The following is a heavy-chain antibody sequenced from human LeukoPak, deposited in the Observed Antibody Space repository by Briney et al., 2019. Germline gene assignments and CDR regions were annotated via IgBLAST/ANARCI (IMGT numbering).Heavy chain of an antibody. J-gene: IGHJ3*02. CDR1: GYTFTSYG. CDR3: ARDAVTAMVWGDAFDI. CDR2: ISAYNGNT. D-gene: IGHD5-18*01. Sequence: ASVKVSCKASGYTFTSYGISWVRQAPGQGLEWMGWISAYNGNTNYAQKLQGRVTMTTDTSTSTAYMELRSLRSDDTAVYYCARDAVTAMVWGDAFDIWGQGTMVTVSS. V-gene: IGHV1-18*01.